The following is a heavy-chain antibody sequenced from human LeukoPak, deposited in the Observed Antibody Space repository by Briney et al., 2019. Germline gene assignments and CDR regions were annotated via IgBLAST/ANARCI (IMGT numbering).Heavy chain of an antibody. CDR3: ARDGSGWQFDY. CDR1: GGSISSYY. Sequence: SETLSLTCTVSGGSISSYYWSWIRQPPGKGLEWIGYIYYSGSTNYDPSLKSRVTISVDTSKNQFSLKLSSVTAADTAVYYCARDGSGWQFDYWGQGTLVTVSS. J-gene: IGHJ4*02. D-gene: IGHD6-25*01. CDR2: IYYSGST. V-gene: IGHV4-59*01.